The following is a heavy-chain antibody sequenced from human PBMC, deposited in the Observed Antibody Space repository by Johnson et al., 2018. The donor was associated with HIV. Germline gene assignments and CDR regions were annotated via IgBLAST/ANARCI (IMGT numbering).Heavy chain of an antibody. CDR1: GFTFSSYG. CDR3: ARAGIVFDI. Sequence: QMQLVESGGGVVQPGGSLRLSCAASGFTFSSYGMHWVRQAPGKGLEWVAFIRYDGSNKYYADSVKGRFTISRDNAKDTLYLQLNSLTAEDTAVYYCARAGIVFDIWGQGTMVTVSS. J-gene: IGHJ3*02. CDR2: IRYDGSNK. V-gene: IGHV3-30*02. D-gene: IGHD2-15*01.